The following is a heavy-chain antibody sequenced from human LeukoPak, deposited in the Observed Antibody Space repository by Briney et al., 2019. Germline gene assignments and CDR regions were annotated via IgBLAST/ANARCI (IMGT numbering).Heavy chain of an antibody. CDR1: GFTFDNYA. CDR3: AKDRLPYCGADCFSDFDY. V-gene: IGHV3-43D*03. J-gene: IGHJ4*02. D-gene: IGHD2-21*02. CDR2: ISWDGGNT. Sequence: GGSLRLSCAASGFTFDNYAMHWVRQAPGKGLEWVSLISWDGGNTYYPDSVKGRFTISRDNSKNSLYLQMNSLRAEDTASYYCAKDRLPYCGADCFSDFDYWGQGTLVTVSS.